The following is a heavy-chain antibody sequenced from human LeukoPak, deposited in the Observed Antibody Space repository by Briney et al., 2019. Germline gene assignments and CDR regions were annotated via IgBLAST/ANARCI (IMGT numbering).Heavy chain of an antibody. J-gene: IGHJ2*01. V-gene: IGHV4-30-2*01. CDR3: ARSRRGYWYFDL. Sequence: SQTLSLTCDVSGGSISSGDYSWTWTRHPPGKGLGWIGFIYRSGSTYYSPSLKSRATISVDRSKTQFSLELTSVTAADTAVYFCARSRRGYWYFDLWGRGTLVSVSS. CDR1: GGSISSGDYS. D-gene: IGHD3-16*01. CDR2: IYRSGST.